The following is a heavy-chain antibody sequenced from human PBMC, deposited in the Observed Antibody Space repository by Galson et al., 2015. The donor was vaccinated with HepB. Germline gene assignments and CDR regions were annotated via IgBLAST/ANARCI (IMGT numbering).Heavy chain of an antibody. CDR1: GYTFTNYG. D-gene: IGHD2-2*02. CDR2: INPNTGNP. Sequence: SVKVSCKASGYTFTNYGINWVRQAPGQGLEWMGWINPNTGNPTYAQGFTGRFVFSLDTSVSTTYLQISSLQAEDTALYYCARYCSSNSCYMGTFDYWGQGTLVTVSS. V-gene: IGHV7-4-1*02. CDR3: ARYCSSNSCYMGTFDY. J-gene: IGHJ4*02.